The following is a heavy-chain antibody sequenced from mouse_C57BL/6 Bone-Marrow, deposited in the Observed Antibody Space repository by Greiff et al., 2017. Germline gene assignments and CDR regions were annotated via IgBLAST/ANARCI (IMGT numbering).Heavy chain of an antibody. J-gene: IGHJ4*01. CDR1: GFTFTDYY. D-gene: IGHD2-3*01. CDR3: ARYIGLLRLYAMDY. CDR2: IRNKANGYTT. Sequence: EVHGVESGGGLVQPGGSLSLSCAASGFTFTDYYMSWVRQPPGKALEWLGFIRNKANGYTTEYSAPVKGRFTISRDNSQSILYLQMNALRAEDSATYYCARYIGLLRLYAMDYWGQGTSVTVSS. V-gene: IGHV7-3*01.